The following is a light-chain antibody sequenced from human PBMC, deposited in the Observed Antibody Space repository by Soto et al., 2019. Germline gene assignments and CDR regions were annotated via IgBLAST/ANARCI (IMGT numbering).Light chain of an antibody. Sequence: QSALTQPASVSGSPGQSITISCTGTSSDVGGYNYVSWYQQHPGKAPKLMIYEVSSRPSGVSNRFSGSKSGNTASLTISGLQAEDEAGYYCSSYTSTSTLYVFGSGTKLTVL. CDR1: SSDVGGYNY. V-gene: IGLV2-14*01. CDR3: SSYTSTSTLYV. J-gene: IGLJ1*01. CDR2: EVS.